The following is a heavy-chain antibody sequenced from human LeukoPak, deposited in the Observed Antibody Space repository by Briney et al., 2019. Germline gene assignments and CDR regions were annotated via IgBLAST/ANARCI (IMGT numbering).Heavy chain of an antibody. CDR2: IIPIFGTA. J-gene: IGHJ5*02. CDR1: GGTFSSYA. CDR3: ASLGPPGYCSGGSCYSAVGFDP. D-gene: IGHD2-15*01. V-gene: IGHV1-69*05. Sequence: GSSVKVSCKASGGTFSSYAISWVRQAPGQGLEWMGGIIPIFGTANYAQKFQGRVTITTDESTSTAYMELSSLRSEDTAEYYCASLGPPGYCSGGSCYSAVGFDPWGQGTLVTVSS.